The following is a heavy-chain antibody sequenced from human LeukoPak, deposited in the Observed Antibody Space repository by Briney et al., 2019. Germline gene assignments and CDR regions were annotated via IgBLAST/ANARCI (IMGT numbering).Heavy chain of an antibody. CDR1: GGTFSSYA. J-gene: IGHJ4*02. D-gene: IGHD5-18*01. CDR2: IIPILGIA. Sequence: ASVKVSSTASGGTFSSYAISWVRQAPGQGLEWMGRIIPILGIANYAQKFQGRVTITADKSTSTAYMELSSLRSEDTAVYYCARVGGYSYGYYFDYWGQGTLVTVSS. V-gene: IGHV1-69*04. CDR3: ARVGGYSYGYYFDY.